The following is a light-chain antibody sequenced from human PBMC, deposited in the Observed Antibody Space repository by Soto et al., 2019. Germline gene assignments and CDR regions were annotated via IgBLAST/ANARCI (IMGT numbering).Light chain of an antibody. V-gene: IGKV3-20*01. Sequence: EMVLTQSPGTLSLSPGERATLSCRASQTVTGSYLAWYQQKPGQAPRLLIYGASNRATGIPDRFSGSGSGTDFTLTISRLEPEDFAVYYCQQCGPSLKYTFGQGTKLEIK. CDR3: QQCGPSLKYT. CDR1: QTVTGSY. CDR2: GAS. J-gene: IGKJ2*01.